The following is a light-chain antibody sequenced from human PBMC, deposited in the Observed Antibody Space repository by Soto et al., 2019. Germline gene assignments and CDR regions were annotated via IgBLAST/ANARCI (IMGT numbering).Light chain of an antibody. Sequence: DIQMTQSPSSLSASVGDRVTITCRASQGISNYLAWYQQKPGKVPKLLIYAASTLQSGVPSRFSGSGSGTDFTLTISSLQPEDVATYYCQQYNSAPPFTFCPGTKVDIK. CDR2: AAS. CDR3: QQYNSAPPFT. V-gene: IGKV1-27*01. J-gene: IGKJ3*01. CDR1: QGISNY.